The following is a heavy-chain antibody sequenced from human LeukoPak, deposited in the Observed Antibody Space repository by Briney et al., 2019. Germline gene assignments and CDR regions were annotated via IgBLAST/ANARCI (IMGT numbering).Heavy chain of an antibody. Sequence: SETLSLTCTVSDGSISSYYWSWIRQPAGKGLEWIGRIYTSGSTNYNPSLKSRVTMSVDTSKNQFSLKLSSVTAADTAVYYCARDFSDSGWYGWFDPWGQGTLVTVSS. J-gene: IGHJ5*02. CDR2: IYTSGST. CDR3: ARDFSDSGWYGWFDP. V-gene: IGHV4-4*07. CDR1: DGSISSYY. D-gene: IGHD6-19*01.